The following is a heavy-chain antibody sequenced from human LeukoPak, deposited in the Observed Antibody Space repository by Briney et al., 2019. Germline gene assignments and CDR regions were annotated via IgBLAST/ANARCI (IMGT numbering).Heavy chain of an antibody. V-gene: IGHV4-59*01. CDR3: ARGAGYAFDI. CDR1: GGSISSYY. CDR2: IYYSGST. J-gene: IGHJ3*02. Sequence: SSETLSLTCTVSGGSISSYYWSWIRQPPGKGLEWIGYIYYSGSTNYNPSLKSRVTISVDTSKNQFSLKLSSVTAADTAVYYCARGAGYAFDIWGQGTMVTVSS. D-gene: IGHD3-10*01.